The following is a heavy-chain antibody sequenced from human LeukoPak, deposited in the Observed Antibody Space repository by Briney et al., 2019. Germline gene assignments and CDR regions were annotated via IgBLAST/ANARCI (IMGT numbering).Heavy chain of an antibody. J-gene: IGHJ5*02. D-gene: IGHD3-3*01. CDR1: GGSISSYY. CDR2: IYTSGST. Sequence: SETLSLTCTVSGGSISSYYWSWIRQPAGKELEWIGRIYTSGSTNCNPSLKSRVTMSVDTSKNQFSLKLSSVTAADTAVYYCARVSYDFWSGYYRGNWFDPWGQGTLVTVSS. V-gene: IGHV4-4*07. CDR3: ARVSYDFWSGYYRGNWFDP.